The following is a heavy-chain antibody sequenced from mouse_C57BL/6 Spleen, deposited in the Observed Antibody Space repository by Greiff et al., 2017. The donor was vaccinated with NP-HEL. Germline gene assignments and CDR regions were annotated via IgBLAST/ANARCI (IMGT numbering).Heavy chain of an antibody. V-gene: IGHV1-69*01. Sequence: VQLQQPGAELVMPGASVKLSCKASGYTFTSYWMHWVKQRPGQGLEWIGEIDPADSYTNYNQKFKGKSTLTVDKSSSTAYMQLSSLTSEDSAVYYCARAGGILSSSPDWFAYWGQGTLVTVSA. CDR1: GYTFTSYW. CDR2: IDPADSYT. J-gene: IGHJ3*01. D-gene: IGHD1-1*01. CDR3: ARAGGILSSSPDWFAY.